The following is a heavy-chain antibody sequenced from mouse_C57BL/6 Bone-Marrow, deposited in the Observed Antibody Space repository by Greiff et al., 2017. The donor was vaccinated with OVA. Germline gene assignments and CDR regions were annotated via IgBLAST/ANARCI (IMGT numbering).Heavy chain of an antibody. CDR3: ARWTTVVAN. CDR2: IDPSDSYT. V-gene: IGHV1-69*01. D-gene: IGHD1-1*01. J-gene: IGHJ2*01. CDR1: GYTFTSYW. Sequence: VQLQQSGAELVMPGASVKLSCKASGYTFTSYWMHWVKQRPGQGLEWIGEIDPSDSYTNYNQKFKGKSTLTVDKSSSTAYMQLSSLTSEDSAVYYCARWTTVVANWGQGTTLTVSS.